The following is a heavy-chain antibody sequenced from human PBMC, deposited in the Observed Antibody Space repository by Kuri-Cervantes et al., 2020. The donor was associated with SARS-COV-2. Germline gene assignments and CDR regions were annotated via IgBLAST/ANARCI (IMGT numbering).Heavy chain of an antibody. CDR1: GGSISSYY. D-gene: IGHD1-26*01. CDR2: IYYSGTT. V-gene: IGHV4-59*01. J-gene: IGHJ5*02. Sequence: SETLSLTCTVSGGSISSYYWSWIRQPPGKGLEWIGYIYYSGTTNYNPSLKSRVTISVDTSKSHFSLKLSSVTAADTAVYYCARERIVGVSGSWFDPWGQGTLVTVSS. CDR3: ARERIVGVSGSWFDP.